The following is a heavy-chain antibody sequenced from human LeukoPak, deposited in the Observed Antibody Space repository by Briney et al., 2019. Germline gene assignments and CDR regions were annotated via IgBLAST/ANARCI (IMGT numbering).Heavy chain of an antibody. Sequence: GGSLRLSCAASGFTFSSYAMSWVRRAPGKGLEWVSGISWNSGSIGYADSVKGRFTISRDNAKNSLYLQMNSLRAEDTALYYCAKDITGMDVWGQGTTVTASS. CDR1: GFTFSSYA. J-gene: IGHJ6*02. CDR2: ISWNSGSI. V-gene: IGHV3-9*01. CDR3: AKDITGMDV.